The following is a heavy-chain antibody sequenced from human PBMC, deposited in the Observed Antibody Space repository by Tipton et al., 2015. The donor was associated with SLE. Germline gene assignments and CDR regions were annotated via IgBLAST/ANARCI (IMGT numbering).Heavy chain of an antibody. CDR3: ARWPYYNGMNV. J-gene: IGHJ6*02. Sequence: PGLVKPSETLSLTCTVSGGSFSSDNYYWGWIRQPPGKGLEWIGSIYYGGNTYYNPSLKSRVTISLDTSRKQFSLTLTSVTSADTAVYYCARWPYYNGMNVWGQGTTVTVSS. CDR1: GGSFSSDNYY. V-gene: IGHV4-39*07. CDR2: IYYGGNT.